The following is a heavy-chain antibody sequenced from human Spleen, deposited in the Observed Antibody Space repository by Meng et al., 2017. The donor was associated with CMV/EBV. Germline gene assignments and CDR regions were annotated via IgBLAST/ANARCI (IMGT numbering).Heavy chain of an antibody. CDR3: AREPPNNYGVSYYYGMDV. Sequence: GGSLRLSCAASGFTFSSYAMRWVRQAPGKGLEWVSVIYSGGRTYYADSVKGRFTISRDNSKNTLYLQMNSLRAEDTAVYYCAREPPNNYGVSYYYGMDVWGQGTTVTVSS. CDR1: GFTFSSYA. J-gene: IGHJ6*02. D-gene: IGHD5-18*01. V-gene: IGHV3-53*01. CDR2: IYSGGRT.